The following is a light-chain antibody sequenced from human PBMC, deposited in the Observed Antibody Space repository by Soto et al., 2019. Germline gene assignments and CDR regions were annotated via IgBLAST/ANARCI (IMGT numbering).Light chain of an antibody. Sequence: DIQMTQSPSTLSASVGDRITITCRASQSVSRRLAWFQQKPGKAPKLLIYDASSLESGVPSRFSGRGSGTEFTLTISSLQPDDCATYYCHTYNSYPYTFGQGTKLEIK. V-gene: IGKV1-5*01. CDR1: QSVSRR. CDR3: HTYNSYPYT. J-gene: IGKJ2*01. CDR2: DAS.